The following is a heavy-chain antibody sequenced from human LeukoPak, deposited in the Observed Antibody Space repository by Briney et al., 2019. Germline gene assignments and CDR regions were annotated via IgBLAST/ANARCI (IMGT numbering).Heavy chain of an antibody. CDR3: ARGVRFVADCPSSTCYTPDF. D-gene: IGHD2-2*02. CDR1: GGIFSTYA. CDR2: IMPMFATT. V-gene: IGHV1-69*06. J-gene: IGHJ4*02. Sequence: SVKVSCKASGGIFSTYAISWVRQAPGQGLEWMGGIMPMFATTNYAQRFQDRVAITADKATTTAYMELSSLTPEDTAIYYCARGVRFVADCPSSTCYTPDFWGQGTLVTVSS.